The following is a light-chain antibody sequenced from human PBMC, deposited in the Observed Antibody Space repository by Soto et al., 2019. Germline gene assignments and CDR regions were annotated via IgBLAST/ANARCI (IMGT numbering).Light chain of an antibody. CDR1: QGIRND. CDR3: LQHNSYPSIT. V-gene: IGKV1-17*01. Sequence: DIQMTQSPSSLSASVGDRVTITCRASQGIRNDLGWYQQTPGKATNRLIYAASSLQSGVPSRFSGSGSGTDFTLTLRSLQPEDFADYYCLQHNSYPSITFGQGTRLEIK. J-gene: IGKJ5*01. CDR2: AAS.